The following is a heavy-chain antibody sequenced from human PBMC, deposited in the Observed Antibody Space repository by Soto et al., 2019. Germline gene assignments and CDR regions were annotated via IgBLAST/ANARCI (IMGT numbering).Heavy chain of an antibody. CDR3: ARRVFRVRSGAMGI. CDR2: IFHSGST. Sequence: QVQLQESGPGLVKPSGTLSLSCTVSSGSISTDHWWTWVRQSPGEGLEWIGEIFHSGSTAYTPSLKSRVTMSGERSNNLVSLNLRSVTAAVTAIYYFARRVFRVRSGAMGIWGRGTTVTVSS. CDR1: SGSISTDHW. D-gene: IGHD3-10*01. V-gene: IGHV4-4*02. J-gene: IGHJ6*02.